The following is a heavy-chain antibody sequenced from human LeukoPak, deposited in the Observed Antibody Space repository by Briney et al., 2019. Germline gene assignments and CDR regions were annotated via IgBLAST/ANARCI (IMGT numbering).Heavy chain of an antibody. CDR3: ARHTTLGP. D-gene: IGHD1-14*01. J-gene: IGHJ5*02. CDR2: IKQDGDEK. V-gene: IGHV3-7*01. Sequence: GGSLRLPCVVSGLTLSDYWMSWVRQAQGTGLEWVANIKQDGDEKHYVDSVKGRFTTSRDNAKNSLFLQMDSLRVEDTAVYYCARHTTLGPWGQGALVTVSS. CDR1: GLTLSDYW.